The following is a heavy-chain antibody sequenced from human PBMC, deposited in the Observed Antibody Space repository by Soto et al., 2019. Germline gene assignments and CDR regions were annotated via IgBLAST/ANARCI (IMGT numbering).Heavy chain of an antibody. CDR2: LNPDSGGT. CDR1: GYTFTGYY. Sequence: QVQLVQSGAEMKRPGASVKVSCKSFGYTFTGYYIHWVRQAPGQGLEWMGWLNPDSGGTDYAEKFEDWLTMTRDTSIGTAYMALSRLKSDDTAIYCCVRGMTYNPPPRDAFDIWCQGTVVTVSS. J-gene: IGHJ3*02. V-gene: IGHV1-2*04. CDR3: VRGMTYNPPPRDAFDI. D-gene: IGHD1-1*01.